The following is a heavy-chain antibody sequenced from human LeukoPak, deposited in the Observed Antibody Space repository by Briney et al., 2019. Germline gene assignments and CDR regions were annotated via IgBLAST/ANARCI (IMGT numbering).Heavy chain of an antibody. CDR3: ARDLVSLGYSYGSRAFDI. CDR2: IYYSGST. D-gene: IGHD5-18*01. CDR1: GGSISSYY. J-gene: IGHJ3*02. V-gene: IGHV4-59*01. Sequence: KPSETLSLTCTVSGGSISSYYWSWIRQPPGKGLEWIGYIYYSGSTNYNPSLKSRVTISVDTSKNQFSPKLSSVTAADTAVYYCARDLVSLGYSYGSRAFDIWGQGTMVTVSS.